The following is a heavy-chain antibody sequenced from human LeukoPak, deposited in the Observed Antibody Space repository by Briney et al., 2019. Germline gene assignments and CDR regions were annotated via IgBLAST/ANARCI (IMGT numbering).Heavy chain of an antibody. V-gene: IGHV4-59*01. CDR2: IYYSGST. CDR3: ARGIAVAGTHYYYYMDV. J-gene: IGHJ6*03. D-gene: IGHD6-19*01. CDR1: VGSISSYY. Sequence: SETLSLTCTVSVGSISSYYWSWIRQPPGRGLEWMGYIYYSGSTNYNPSLKSRVTISVDTSKNQFSLKLSSVTAADTAVYYCARGIAVAGTHYYYYMDVWGKGTTVTISS.